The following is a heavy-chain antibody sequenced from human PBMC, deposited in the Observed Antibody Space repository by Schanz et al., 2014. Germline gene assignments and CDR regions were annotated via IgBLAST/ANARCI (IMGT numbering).Heavy chain of an antibody. V-gene: IGHV1-3*01. CDR2: INVGNGNM. J-gene: IGHJ6*02. CDR1: GYTFTSYS. D-gene: IGHD5-12*01. Sequence: QVQLVQSGAEVKKPGASVKVSCKASGYTFTSYSIHWVRQAPGQGLEWMGWINVGNGNMKYSQKFQGRVTITRDTSASTAYMELTSLRSEDTAVYFCARDLTVDTGYVVHYDYYGMDVWGRGTTVTVSS. CDR3: ARDLTVDTGYVVHYDYYGMDV.